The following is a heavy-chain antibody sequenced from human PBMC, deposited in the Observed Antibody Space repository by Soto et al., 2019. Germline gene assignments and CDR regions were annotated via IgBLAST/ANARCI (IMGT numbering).Heavy chain of an antibody. CDR2: ISWNSGSI. CDR3: AKWSRGGYGDY. D-gene: IGHD5-12*01. V-gene: IGHV3-9*01. CDR1: VFTFDDYA. J-gene: IGHJ4*02. Sequence: GGSLRLFCTASVFTFDDYAMHWVLQAPGKGLEWVSGISWNSGSIGHADSVKGRFTISRDDAKNTLYLQMNSLRAEDTALYYCAKWSRGGYGDYWGQGTLVTVPS.